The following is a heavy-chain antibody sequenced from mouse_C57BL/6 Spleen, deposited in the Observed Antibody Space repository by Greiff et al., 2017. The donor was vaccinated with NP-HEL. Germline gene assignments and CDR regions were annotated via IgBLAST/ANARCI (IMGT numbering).Heavy chain of an antibody. Sequence: VQLQQSGPVLVKPGASVKMSCKASGYTFTDYYMHWVKQSHGKSLEWIGVINPYNGGTSYNQKFKGKATLTVDKSSSTAYMELNSLTSEDSAVYDYAREVKAMDYWGQGTSVTVSS. V-gene: IGHV1-19*01. CDR1: GYTFTDYY. CDR3: AREVKAMDY. J-gene: IGHJ4*01. CDR2: INPYNGGT. D-gene: IGHD1-3*01.